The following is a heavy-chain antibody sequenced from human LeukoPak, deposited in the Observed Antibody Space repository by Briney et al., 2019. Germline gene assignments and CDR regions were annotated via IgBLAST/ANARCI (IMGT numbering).Heavy chain of an antibody. V-gene: IGHV4-34*01. CDR1: GESFSGYY. J-gene: IGHJ6*02. Sequence: PSETLSLTCSVYGESFSGYYWSWIRQSPGKGLEWIGEINDYTGNTNYNPSLNSRVSISLEKSKNQFSLELRSVTAADTAVYYCARGRIAKIVVVHSFHYGMDVWGQGTTVTVSS. D-gene: IGHD3-22*01. CDR2: INDYTGNT. CDR3: ARGRIAKIVVVHSFHYGMDV.